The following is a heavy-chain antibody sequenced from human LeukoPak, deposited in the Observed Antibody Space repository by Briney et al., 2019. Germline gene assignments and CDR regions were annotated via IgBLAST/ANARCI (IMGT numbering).Heavy chain of an antibody. Sequence: SETLSLTCAVYGGSFSGYYWNWIRHPPGKGLEWIGEINHSGSTNYNPSLKSRVTISVDKSKNQFSLKLSSVTAADTAVYYCARVDNFKVDYWGQGNLVTVSS. CDR2: INHSGST. D-gene: IGHD5-24*01. CDR3: ARVDNFKVDY. J-gene: IGHJ4*02. V-gene: IGHV4-34*01. CDR1: GGSFSGYY.